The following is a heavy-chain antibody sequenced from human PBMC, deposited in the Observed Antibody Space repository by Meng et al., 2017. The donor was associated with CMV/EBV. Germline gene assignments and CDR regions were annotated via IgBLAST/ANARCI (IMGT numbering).Heavy chain of an antibody. CDR1: GFTFSNYN. V-gene: IGHV3-21*01. D-gene: IGHD3-10*01. CDR3: ARDGKKTLGLYRVRGVIGYYGMDV. Sequence: GGSLRLSCAASGFTFSNYNINWFRQAPGKGLEWVSSISRSSSYIYYADAVQGRFTISRDNAKNSLDLQMNRLRVEDTAVYYCARDGKKTLGLYRVRGVIGYYGMDVWGQGTTVTVSS. J-gene: IGHJ6*02. CDR2: ISRSSSYI.